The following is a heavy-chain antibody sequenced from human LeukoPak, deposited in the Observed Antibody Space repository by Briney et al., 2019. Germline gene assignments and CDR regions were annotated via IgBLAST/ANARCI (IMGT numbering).Heavy chain of an antibody. CDR3: ARGNYDFWIDY. D-gene: IGHD3-3*01. CDR1: GGSFSGYY. J-gene: IGHJ4*02. CDR2: INHSGST. V-gene: IGHV4-34*01. Sequence: SETLSLTCAVYGGSFSGYYWSWIRQPPGKGLEWIGEINHSGSTNYNPSLKSRVTISVDTSKNQISLKLSSVTAADTAVYYCARGNYDFWIDYWGQGTLVTVSS.